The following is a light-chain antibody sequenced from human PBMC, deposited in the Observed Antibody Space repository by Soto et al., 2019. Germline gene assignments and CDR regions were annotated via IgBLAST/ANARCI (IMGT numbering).Light chain of an antibody. Sequence: QSALTQPPSASGSPGQSVTISCTGTSSDIGTYVFVSWYQQHPGKAPKLMIYEVSKPPSGVPDRFSASKSGNTASLTVSGLQVEDEADYYCSLFAGGNNVIFGGGTKLTVL. CDR3: SLFAGGNNVI. J-gene: IGLJ2*01. V-gene: IGLV2-8*01. CDR2: EVS. CDR1: SSDIGTYVF.